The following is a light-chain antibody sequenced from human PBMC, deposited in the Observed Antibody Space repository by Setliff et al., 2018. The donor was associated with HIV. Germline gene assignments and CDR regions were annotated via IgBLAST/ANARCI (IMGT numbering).Light chain of an antibody. J-gene: IGLJ1*01. Sequence: VLTQPRSVSGSPGQSVTIPCTGTSSDVGSYNYVTWYQQHPGKVPKLMIYDVTRRPSGVPDRFSGSRSGNTASLTISGLQAEDEADYYCSSFAGRLHVFGTGTKVTVL. CDR3: SSFAGRLHV. V-gene: IGLV2-11*01. CDR1: SSDVGSYNY. CDR2: DVT.